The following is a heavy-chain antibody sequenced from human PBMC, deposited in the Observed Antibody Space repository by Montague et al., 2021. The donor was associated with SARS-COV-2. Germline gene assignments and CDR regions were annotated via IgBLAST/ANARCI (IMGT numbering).Heavy chain of an antibody. CDR2: IWNDGSKK. V-gene: IGHV3-33*01. D-gene: IGHD7-27*01. Sequence: SRRLSWSASGFTYSKYGVHWVRQAPGKGLEWVASIWNDGSKKYHADSVKGRFTISRDNSNDMLYLQMDSLRAEDAAVYYCVGDPGDPDTFDYWGQGTQVTVSS. CDR3: VGDPGDPDTFDY. CDR1: GFTYSKYG. J-gene: IGHJ4*02.